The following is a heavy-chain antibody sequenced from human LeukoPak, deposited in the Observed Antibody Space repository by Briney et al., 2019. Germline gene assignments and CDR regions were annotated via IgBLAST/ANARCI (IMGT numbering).Heavy chain of an antibody. CDR1: GYTFTSYG. D-gene: IGHD2-21*02. J-gene: IGHJ4*02. Sequence: ASVKVSCKASGYTFTSYGISWVRQAPGQGLEWMGWISAYSGNTNYAQKFQGRVTMTRDTSISTAYMELSRLRSDDTAVYYCARDSVVVTAAPNDYWGQGTLVTVSS. CDR2: ISAYSGNT. V-gene: IGHV1-18*01. CDR3: ARDSVVVTAAPNDY.